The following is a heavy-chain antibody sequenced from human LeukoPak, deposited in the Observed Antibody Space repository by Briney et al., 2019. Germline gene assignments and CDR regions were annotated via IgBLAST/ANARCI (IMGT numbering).Heavy chain of an antibody. J-gene: IGHJ5*02. CDR1: GGSFSGYY. CDR3: ARHEYSGSYYGLSWFDP. V-gene: IGHV4-34*01. CDR2: IYCSGST. D-gene: IGHD1-26*01. Sequence: SETLSLTCAVYGGSFSGYYWSWIRQPPGKGLEWIGHIYCSGSTYYNPSLKSRVTISVDTSKNQLSLKLSSLTAADTAVYYCARHEYSGSYYGLSWFDPWGQGTLVTVSS.